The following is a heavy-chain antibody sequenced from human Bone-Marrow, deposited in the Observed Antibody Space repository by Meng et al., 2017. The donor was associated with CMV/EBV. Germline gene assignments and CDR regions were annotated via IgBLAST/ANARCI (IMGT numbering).Heavy chain of an antibody. V-gene: IGHV3-30*02. D-gene: IGHD3/OR15-3a*01. CDR2: IRYDGTNK. CDR3: ASLGPWT. Sequence: GGSLRLSCTASGFTFSNYGFHWVRQAPGKGVEGVAFIRYDGTNKFYADSVKDRFTISRDNSKNTLYLEMSRLRIEDTAVYYCASLGPWTWGQGTLVTVSS. CDR1: GFTFSNYG. J-gene: IGHJ1*01.